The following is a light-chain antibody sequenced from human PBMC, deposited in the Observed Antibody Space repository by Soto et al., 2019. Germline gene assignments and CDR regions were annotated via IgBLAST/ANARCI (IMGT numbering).Light chain of an antibody. V-gene: IGKV3-20*01. CDR2: DAS. CDR3: QQYATSPLT. Sequence: EIVLTQSPGTVSLSPGERATLSCRASQSITTSLAWYQRKPGQAPRLLIYDASTRATAIPDRFSGSGSGTDFTLTLSRREAEDFAVYYCQQYATSPLTFGGGTKVEIK. CDR1: QSITTS. J-gene: IGKJ4*01.